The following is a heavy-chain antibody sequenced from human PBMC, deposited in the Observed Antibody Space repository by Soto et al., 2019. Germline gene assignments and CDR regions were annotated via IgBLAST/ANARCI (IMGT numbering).Heavy chain of an antibody. CDR1: GGTFSSYA. CDR2: IIPIFGTA. CDR3: ARAERVLVNFDWPSYYLYY. D-gene: IGHD3-9*01. Sequence: SVKVSCKASGGTFSSYAISWVRQAPGQGLEWMGGIIPIFGTANYAQKFQGRVTITADESTSTAYMELSSLRSEYTAVYYCARAERVLVNFDWPSYYLYYWGQGTLVTVSS. J-gene: IGHJ4*02. V-gene: IGHV1-69*13.